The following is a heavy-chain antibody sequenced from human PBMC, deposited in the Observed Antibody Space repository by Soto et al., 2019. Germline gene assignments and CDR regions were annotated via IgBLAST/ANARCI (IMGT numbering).Heavy chain of an antibody. D-gene: IGHD3-10*01. V-gene: IGHV3-48*02. CDR3: ARDRMGDYYGSGSYGY. Sequence: EVQLVESGGGLVQPGGSLRLSCAASGFTFSSYSMNWVRQAPGKGLEWVSYISSSSSTIYYADSVKGRFTISRDNAKNSLYLQMNSLRDEDTAVYYCARDRMGDYYGSGSYGYWGQGTLVTVSS. CDR2: ISSSSSTI. J-gene: IGHJ4*02. CDR1: GFTFSSYS.